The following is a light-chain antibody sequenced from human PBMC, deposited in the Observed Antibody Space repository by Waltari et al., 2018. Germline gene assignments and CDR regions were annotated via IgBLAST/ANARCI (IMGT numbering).Light chain of an antibody. CDR3: QHYNNYPLT. Sequence: DIQMTQSPSTLSASVGDRVTITCRASQTISNWLAWYQQKPGKAPEVLIYKASSLESGVPSRFSGSGSGTEFTLTISSLQPDFATYYCQHYNNYPLTFGGGTKVEIK. CDR2: KAS. CDR1: QTISNW. J-gene: IGKJ4*01. V-gene: IGKV1-5*03.